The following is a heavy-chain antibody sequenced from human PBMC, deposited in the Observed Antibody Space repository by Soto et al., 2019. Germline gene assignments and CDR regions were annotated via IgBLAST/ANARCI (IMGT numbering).Heavy chain of an antibody. CDR3: AIDYGSGSHSAPTY. J-gene: IGHJ4*02. CDR1: GYTFTGYY. Sequence: TSVKVSCKASGYTFTGYYMHWARQAPGQGLEWMGWINPNSGGTNYAQKFQGWVTMTRDTSISTAYMELSRLRSDDTAVYYCAIDYGSGSHSAPTYWGQGTLVTVSS. D-gene: IGHD3-10*01. V-gene: IGHV1-2*04. CDR2: INPNSGGT.